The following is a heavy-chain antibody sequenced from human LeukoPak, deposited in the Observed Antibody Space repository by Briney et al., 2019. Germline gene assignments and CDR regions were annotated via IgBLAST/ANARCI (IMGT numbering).Heavy chain of an antibody. CDR1: GASVSRYY. Sequence: SETLSLTCTVSGASVSRYYWRWVRQPAGRGREWMCYIYLGGSTNYKPSRKSHFPISVATSKNHFSLNLSSVTAADTAVYHCARGGSIVGATAHDAFDIWGQGTMVTVSP. J-gene: IGHJ3*02. V-gene: IGHV4-59*02. CDR3: ARGGSIVGATAHDAFDI. CDR2: IYLGGST. D-gene: IGHD1-26*01.